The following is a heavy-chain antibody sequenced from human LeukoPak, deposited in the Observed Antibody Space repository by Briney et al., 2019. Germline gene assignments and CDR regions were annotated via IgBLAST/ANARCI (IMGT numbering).Heavy chain of an antibody. V-gene: IGHV5-51*01. Sequence: GESLKISCKGFGYSFTSYWIGWVRQMPGKGLEWMGIIYPGDSDTSYSPSFQGQVTISADKSISTAYLQWSSLKASDTAIYYCARRDSETKDLDYWGQGTLVTVSS. CDR2: IYPGDSDT. D-gene: IGHD2-15*01. CDR3: ARRDSETKDLDY. J-gene: IGHJ4*02. CDR1: GYSFTSYW.